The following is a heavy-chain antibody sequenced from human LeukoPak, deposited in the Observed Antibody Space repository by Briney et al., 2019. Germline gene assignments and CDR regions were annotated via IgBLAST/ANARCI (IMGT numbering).Heavy chain of an antibody. CDR3: ARDRRESSKPNDAFDI. CDR1: GGSISSYY. Sequence: ASETLSLTCSVSGGSISSYYWSWIRQPLGKGLEWIGYIYYTGSTNHNPSLESRVTISIDTSKKQLSLKLRSVTAADTAVYYCARDRRESSKPNDAFDIWGQGTMVTVSS. V-gene: IGHV4-59*01. CDR2: IYYTGST. D-gene: IGHD4-11*01. J-gene: IGHJ3*02.